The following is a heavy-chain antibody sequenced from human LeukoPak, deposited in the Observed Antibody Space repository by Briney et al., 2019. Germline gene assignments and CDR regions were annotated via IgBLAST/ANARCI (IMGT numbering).Heavy chain of an antibody. CDR2: IYYSGST. D-gene: IGHD2-8*01. V-gene: IGHV4-59*12. CDR1: GGSISSYY. Sequence: SETLSLTCTVSGGSISSYYWSWIRQPPGKGLEWIGSIYYSGSTYYNPSLKSRVTISVDTSKNQFSLKLSSVTAADTAVYYCASSNGPLDYWGQGTLVTVSS. J-gene: IGHJ4*02. CDR3: ASSNGPLDY.